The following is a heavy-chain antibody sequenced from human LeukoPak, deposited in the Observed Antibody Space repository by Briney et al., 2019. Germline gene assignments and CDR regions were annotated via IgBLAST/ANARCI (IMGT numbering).Heavy chain of an antibody. CDR1: GFTFSSYS. V-gene: IGHV3-21*01. D-gene: IGHD6-13*01. J-gene: IGHJ4*02. CDR2: ISISNSYR. Sequence: GGSLRLSCAASGFTFSSYSMNWVRQAPGKGLEWVSSISISNSYRYYADSVKARFTISRDNAKNSLYLQMNSLRAEDTAVYYCARVEAAAVHLNYWGQGTLVTVSS. CDR3: ARVEAAAVHLNY.